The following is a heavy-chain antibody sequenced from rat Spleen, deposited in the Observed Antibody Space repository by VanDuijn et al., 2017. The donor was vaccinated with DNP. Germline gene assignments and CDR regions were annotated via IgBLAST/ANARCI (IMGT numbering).Heavy chain of an antibody. CDR3: ARYYGYNYYAMDA. J-gene: IGHJ4*01. CDR2: ISSGGST. Sequence: QVQLKESGPGLVQPSQTLSLTCTVSGFSLTSYIVSWVRQPPGKGLEWIATISSGGSTYYNSALQSRLSISRDTSKSQVFLKMNSLQTEDTAMYFCARYYGYNYYAMDAWGQGTSVTVSS. V-gene: IGHV2-6*01. D-gene: IGHD1-9*01. CDR1: GFSLTSYI.